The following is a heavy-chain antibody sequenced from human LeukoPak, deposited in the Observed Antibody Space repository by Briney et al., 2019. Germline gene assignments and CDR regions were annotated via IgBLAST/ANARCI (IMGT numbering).Heavy chain of an antibody. CDR1: GGSISGDH. CDR3: ARRNDFGI. V-gene: IGHV4-59*08. CDR2: IYYSGST. J-gene: IGHJ3*02. Sequence: SVTLSLTCTVSGGSISGDHWNWIRQPPGKGLEWIGYIYYSGSTNYNPSLRSRVTISIDTSKNQFSLKLTSVTAADTAVYYCARRNDFGIWGQGTMVTVSS.